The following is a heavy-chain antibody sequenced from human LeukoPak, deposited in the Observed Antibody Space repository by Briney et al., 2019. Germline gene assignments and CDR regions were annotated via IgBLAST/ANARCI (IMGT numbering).Heavy chain of an antibody. Sequence: GGSLRLSCTASGFTFSTNWMAWVRQAPGKGLEWVANIKEDGSETYYVDSVKGRFTISRDNAKDSVYLQMSSLRAEDTAVYYCARDPDCTTTSCFDYWGQGTLVTVSS. CDR3: ARDPDCTTTSCFDY. V-gene: IGHV3-7*03. J-gene: IGHJ4*02. CDR2: IKEDGSET. D-gene: IGHD2-2*01. CDR1: GFTFSTNW.